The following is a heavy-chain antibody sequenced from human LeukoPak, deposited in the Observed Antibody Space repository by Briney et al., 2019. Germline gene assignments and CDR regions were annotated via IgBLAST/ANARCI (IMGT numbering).Heavy chain of an antibody. CDR3: ARDRQQLVRGDYFDY. J-gene: IGHJ4*02. Sequence: SETLSLTCSVSGGSISTGSYYWVWIRQPPGKGLEWIGSVYYSGNTYYSPSLKSRVTMSLDTSKNQLSLKLTSVTAADTAVYYCARDRQQLVRGDYFDYWGQGTLVTVSS. CDR1: GGSISTGSYY. CDR2: VYYSGNT. V-gene: IGHV4-39*07. D-gene: IGHD6-13*01.